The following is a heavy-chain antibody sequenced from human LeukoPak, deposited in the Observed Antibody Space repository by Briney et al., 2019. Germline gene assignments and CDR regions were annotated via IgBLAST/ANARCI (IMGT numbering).Heavy chain of an antibody. CDR2: ISYDGSNK. CDR1: GFTFSSYS. CDR3: AKVSVAGPNPDY. Sequence: GGSLRLSCAASGFTFSSYSMNWVRQAPGKGLEWVAVISYDGSNKYYADSVKGRFTISRDNSKNTLYLQMNSLRAEDTAVYYCAKVSVAGPNPDYWGQGTLVTVSS. V-gene: IGHV3-30*18. D-gene: IGHD6-19*01. J-gene: IGHJ4*02.